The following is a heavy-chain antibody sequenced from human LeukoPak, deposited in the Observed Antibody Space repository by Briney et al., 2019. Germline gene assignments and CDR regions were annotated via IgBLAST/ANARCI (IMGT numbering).Heavy chain of an antibody. V-gene: IGHV3-11*04. D-gene: IGHD3-22*01. Sequence: GGSLRLSCAASGFTFSDYYMSWIRQAPGKGLEWVSYISSSGSTIYYADSVKGRFTISRDNAKNSLYLQMNSLRAEDTAVYYYARDRYYYDSSGYPHYDYWGQGTLVTVSS. CDR2: ISSSGSTI. J-gene: IGHJ4*02. CDR1: GFTFSDYY. CDR3: ARDRYYYDSSGYPHYDY.